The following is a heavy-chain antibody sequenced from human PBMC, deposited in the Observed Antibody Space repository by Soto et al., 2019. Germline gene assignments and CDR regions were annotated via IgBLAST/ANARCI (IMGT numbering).Heavy chain of an antibody. J-gene: IGHJ4*02. CDR3: ARSGSSWNLREFDY. CDR2: ISVYNGNT. V-gene: IGHV1-18*01. D-gene: IGHD6-13*01. Sequence: ASVKASCKASAYTFTCYGIIWVRHAPGQGLEWIGWISVYNGNTNYAQKFRGRVTMTTDISTTTGYMEMRSLRSDDTAVYYCARSGSSWNLREFDYWGQGTLVTVSS. CDR1: AYTFTCYG.